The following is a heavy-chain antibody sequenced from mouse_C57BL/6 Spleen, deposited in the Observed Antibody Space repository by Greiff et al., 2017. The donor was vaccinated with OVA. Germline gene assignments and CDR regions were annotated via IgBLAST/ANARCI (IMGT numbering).Heavy chain of an antibody. J-gene: IGHJ2*01. D-gene: IGHD3-2*02. CDR3: ARENSSGYVDY. CDR1: GYTFTSYG. CDR2: IYPRSGNT. Sequence: QVHVKQSGAELARPGASVKLSCKASGYTFTSYGISWVKQRTGQGLEWIGEIYPRSGNTYYNEKFKGKATLTADKSSSTAYMELRSLTSEDSAVYFCARENSSGYVDYWGQGTTLTVSS. V-gene: IGHV1-81*01.